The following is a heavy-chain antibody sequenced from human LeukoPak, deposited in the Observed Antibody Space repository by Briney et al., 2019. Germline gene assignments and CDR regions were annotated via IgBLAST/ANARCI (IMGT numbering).Heavy chain of an antibody. CDR1: GGTFSSYT. J-gene: IGHJ3*02. CDR3: ARDSALGAYSSSWYAFDI. D-gene: IGHD6-13*01. Sequence: ASVKVSCKASGGTFSSYTISWVRQAPGQRLEWMGRIIPILGIANYAQKFQGRVTITADKSTSTAYMELSSLRSEDTAVYYCARDSALGAYSSSWYAFDIWGQGTMVTVSS. V-gene: IGHV1-69*04. CDR2: IIPILGIA.